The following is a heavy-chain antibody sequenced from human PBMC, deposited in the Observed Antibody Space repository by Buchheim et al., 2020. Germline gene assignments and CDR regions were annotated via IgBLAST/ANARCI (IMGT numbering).Heavy chain of an antibody. J-gene: IGHJ5*02. D-gene: IGHD3-3*01. Sequence: QVQLVESGGGVVQPGKSLRLSCAASGFTFSKYAMHWVRQAPGKGLEGVAVMSYDGSSKYEADSVRGRFTISRDNSQNTVYLQMNSLRPEDTAVYYCARARGWSEGWLGPWGQGAL. CDR1: GFTFSKYA. CDR2: MSYDGSSK. CDR3: ARARGWSEGWLGP. V-gene: IGHV3-30*04.